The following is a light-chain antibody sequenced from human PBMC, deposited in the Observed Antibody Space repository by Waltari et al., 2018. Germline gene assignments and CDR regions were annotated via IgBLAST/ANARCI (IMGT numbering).Light chain of an antibody. CDR1: SRAVGGYNY. CDR3: CSYTSSRTWV. V-gene: IGLV2-14*03. J-gene: IGLJ3*02. CDR2: NVS. Sequence: QSALTQPASVSGSPGQSITLPCTGTSRAVGGYNYVSWYQHHPGKAPKLMIYNVSNRPSGVSNRFSGSKSGNTASLTISGLQAEDEADYFCCSYTSSRTWVFGGGTKVTVL.